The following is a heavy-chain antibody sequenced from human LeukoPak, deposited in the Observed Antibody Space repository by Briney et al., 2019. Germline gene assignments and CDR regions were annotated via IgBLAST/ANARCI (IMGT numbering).Heavy chain of an antibody. J-gene: IGHJ4*02. CDR2: IKSKTDGGTT. V-gene: IGHV3-15*01. Sequence: GGSLRLSCAASGFTFSNAWMSWVRQAPEKGLEWVGRIKSKTDGGTTDYAAPVKGRFTISRDDSKNTLYLQMNSLKTEDTAVYYCTTDHHDSSGYYYGYVDYWGQGTLVTVSS. CDR3: TTDHHDSSGYYYGYVDY. D-gene: IGHD3-22*01. CDR1: GFTFSNAW.